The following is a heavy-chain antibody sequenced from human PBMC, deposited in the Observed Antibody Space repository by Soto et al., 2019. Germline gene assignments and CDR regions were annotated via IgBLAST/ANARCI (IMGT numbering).Heavy chain of an antibody. V-gene: IGHV1-18*01. D-gene: IGHD2-15*01. Sequence: ASVKVSCKASGYTFTSYGISWVRQAPGQGLEWMGWISAYNGNTNYAQKLQGRVTMTTDTSTSTAYMELRSLRSDDTAVYYCASVPGYCSGGSCDPDAFDIWGQGTMVTVSS. J-gene: IGHJ3*02. CDR3: ASVPGYCSGGSCDPDAFDI. CDR2: ISAYNGNT. CDR1: GYTFTSYG.